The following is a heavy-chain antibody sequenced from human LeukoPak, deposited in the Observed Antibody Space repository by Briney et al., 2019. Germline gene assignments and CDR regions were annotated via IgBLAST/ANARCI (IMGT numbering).Heavy chain of an antibody. CDR1: GFSISNYG. CDR3: AKDIASNWFDP. Sequence: GGSLRLSCAASGFSISNYGMHWIRQAPGKGLDSVAFIRYVGSNKYYEDCVKGRFTISRDSSKNTLYLQMNSLRAEDTALYYCAKDIASNWFDPWGQGTLVIVSS. V-gene: IGHV3-30*02. CDR2: IRYVGSNK. D-gene: IGHD2-15*01. J-gene: IGHJ5*02.